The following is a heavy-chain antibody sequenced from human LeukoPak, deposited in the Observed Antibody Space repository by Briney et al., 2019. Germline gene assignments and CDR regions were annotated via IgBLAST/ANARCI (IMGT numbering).Heavy chain of an antibody. CDR1: GFTFSDYY. V-gene: IGHV3-11*01. CDR2: ISSSGSTI. J-gene: IGHJ4*02. Sequence: GGSLRLSCAASGFTFSDYYMSWIRQAPGKGLEWVSYISSSGSTIYYADSVKGRFTISRDSAKNSLCLQMNSLRAEDTAVYYCARDYYDSSGYSNFDYWGQGTLVTVSS. CDR3: ARDYYDSSGYSNFDY. D-gene: IGHD3-22*01.